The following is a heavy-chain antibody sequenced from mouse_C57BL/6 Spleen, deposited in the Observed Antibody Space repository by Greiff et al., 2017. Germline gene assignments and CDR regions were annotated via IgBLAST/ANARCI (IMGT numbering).Heavy chain of an antibody. V-gene: IGHV8-12*01. CDR3: ARPYDGYYGYAMDY. CDR1: GFSLSTSGMG. Sequence: QVTLKESGPGILQSSQTLSLTCSFSGFSLSTSGMGVSWLRQPSGKGLEWLAHIYWDDDKRYNPSLKNRLTISTDTSRNQVFLKITSVDTADIATYYCARPYDGYYGYAMDYWGQGTSVTVSS. CDR2: IYWDDDK. D-gene: IGHD2-3*01. J-gene: IGHJ4*01.